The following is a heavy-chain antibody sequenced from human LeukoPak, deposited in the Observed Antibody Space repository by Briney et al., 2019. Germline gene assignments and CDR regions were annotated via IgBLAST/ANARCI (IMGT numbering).Heavy chain of an antibody. CDR1: GGSISSSSYY. CDR2: IYYSGST. Sequence: SETLSLTCTVSGGSISSSSYYWGWIRQPPGKGLEWIGSIYYSGSTYYNPSLKSRVTISVDTSKNQFSLKLSSVTAADTAVYYCARQRYSSSWYYFDYWGQGTLVTVSS. J-gene: IGHJ4*02. CDR3: ARQRYSSSWYYFDY. D-gene: IGHD6-13*01. V-gene: IGHV4-39*01.